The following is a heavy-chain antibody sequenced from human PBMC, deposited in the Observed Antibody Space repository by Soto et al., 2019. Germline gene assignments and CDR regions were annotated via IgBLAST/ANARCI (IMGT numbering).Heavy chain of an antibody. V-gene: IGHV3-23*01. Sequence: GGSLRLSCAASGFTFSSYAMSWVRQAPGKGLEWVSAISGSGGSTYYADSVKGRFTISRDNSKNTLYLQMNSLRAEDTAVYYCARDASGYSSSWYSIYYYGMDVWGQGTTVTVSS. J-gene: IGHJ6*02. CDR1: GFTFSSYA. CDR3: ARDASGYSSSWYSIYYYGMDV. CDR2: ISGSGGST. D-gene: IGHD6-13*01.